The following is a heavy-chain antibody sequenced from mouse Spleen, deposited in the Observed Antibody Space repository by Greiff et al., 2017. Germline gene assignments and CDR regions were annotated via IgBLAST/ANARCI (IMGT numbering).Heavy chain of an antibody. V-gene: IGHV1-19*01. CDR3: ARSDYGNFYAMDY. Sequence: VQLQQSGPVLVKPGASVKMSCKASGYTFTDYYMNLVKQSHGKSLEWIGVINPYNGGTSYNQKFKGKATLTVDKSSSTAYMELNSLTSEDSAVYYCARSDYGNFYAMDYWGQGTSVTVSS. CDR2: INPYNGGT. CDR1: GYTFTDYY. D-gene: IGHD2-1*01. J-gene: IGHJ4*01.